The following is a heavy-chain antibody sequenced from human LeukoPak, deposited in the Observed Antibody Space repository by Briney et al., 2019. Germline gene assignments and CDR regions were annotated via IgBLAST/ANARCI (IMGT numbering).Heavy chain of an antibody. V-gene: IGHV1-69*06. D-gene: IGHD4-17*01. CDR1: GGTFSSYP. CDR2: IIPMFGTA. Sequence: ASVKVSCKASGGTFSSYPISWVRQAPGQGLEWMGGIIPMFGTANYAQKFQGRVTITADKSTSTAYLDLSSLRSEDTAVYYCARERHEYGSFDYWGQGTLVTVSS. CDR3: ARERHEYGSFDY. J-gene: IGHJ4*02.